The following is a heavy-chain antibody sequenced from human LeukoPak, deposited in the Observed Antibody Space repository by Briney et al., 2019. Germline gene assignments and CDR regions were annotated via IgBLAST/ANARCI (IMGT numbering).Heavy chain of an antibody. J-gene: IGHJ4*02. Sequence: GASVKVSCKASGYTFTSYGISWVRQAPGQGLEWMGGIIPIFGTANYAQKFQGRVTITADKSTSTAYMELSSLRSEDTAVYCCARDSGGSSHFDYWGQGTLVTVSS. CDR2: IIPIFGTA. D-gene: IGHD1-26*01. V-gene: IGHV1-69*06. CDR1: GYTFTSYG. CDR3: ARDSGGSSHFDY.